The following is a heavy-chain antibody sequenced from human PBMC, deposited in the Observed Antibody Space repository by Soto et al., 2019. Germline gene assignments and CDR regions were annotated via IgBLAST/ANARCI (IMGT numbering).Heavy chain of an antibody. V-gene: IGHV4-31*03. CDR2: IYYSGST. CDR3: ARDRQAYGMDV. CDR1: GGSISSGGYY. J-gene: IGHJ6*02. Sequence: SETLSLTCTVSGGSISSGGYYWSWIRQHPGKGLEWIGYIYYSGSTYYNPSPKSRVTISVDTSKNQFSLKLSSVTAADTAVYYCARDRQAYGMDVWGQGTTVTVSS.